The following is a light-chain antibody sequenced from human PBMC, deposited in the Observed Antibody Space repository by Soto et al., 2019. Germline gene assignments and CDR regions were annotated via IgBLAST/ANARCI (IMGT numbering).Light chain of an antibody. CDR1: SSDVGAYNY. Sequence: QSALTQPASVSGSPGQSITISCTGSSSDVGAYNYVSWCQQHPGKAPKLIIYDVGSRPSGVSSRFSGSKSGNTASLTISGLQAEDEADYYCSSYTISGTWVFGGGTKVTVL. V-gene: IGLV2-14*03. J-gene: IGLJ3*02. CDR3: SSYTISGTWV. CDR2: DVG.